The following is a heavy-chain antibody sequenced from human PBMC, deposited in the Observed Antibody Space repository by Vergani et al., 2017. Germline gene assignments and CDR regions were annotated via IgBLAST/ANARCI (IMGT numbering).Heavy chain of an antibody. J-gene: IGHJ4*02. V-gene: IGHV1-69-2*01. Sequence: EVQLVQSGAEVKKPGTTVKISCRVSGYTFTDYYLHWVQQAPGKGLEWVGLFDSKDGETIYAERFQGRVTITADTSSDTTYMEMSSLRSEDTAVYYCTTDHYYDLRPIWGQGAPVTVSS. CDR3: TTDHYYDLRPI. CDR2: FDSKDGET. CDR1: GYTFTDYY. D-gene: IGHD3-16*01.